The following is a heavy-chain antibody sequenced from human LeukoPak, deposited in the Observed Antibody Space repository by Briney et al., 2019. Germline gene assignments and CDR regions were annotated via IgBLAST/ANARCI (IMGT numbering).Heavy chain of an antibody. D-gene: IGHD5-24*01. V-gene: IGHV3-53*01. CDR1: GFTVSSNY. Sequence: PGGSLRLSCAASGFTVSSNYMSWVRQAPGKGLEWVSVIYSGGSTYYADSGKGRFTISRDNSKNTLYLQMNSLRAEDTAVYYCAREQSPSGMDVWGQGTTVTVSS. J-gene: IGHJ6*02. CDR3: AREQSPSGMDV. CDR2: IYSGGST.